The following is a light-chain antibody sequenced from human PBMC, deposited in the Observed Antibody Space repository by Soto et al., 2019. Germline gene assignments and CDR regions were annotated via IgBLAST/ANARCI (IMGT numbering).Light chain of an antibody. Sequence: DIQMTQSPSTLSASVGDRVTITCRASQGIDSSFAWYQQKPGRAPKLLINAASMLQNGVPSRFSGSGSGTDFTLTISRLQPEDIATYYCQQLDSYLPFGQGTRLEIK. CDR3: QQLDSYLP. V-gene: IGKV1-9*01. J-gene: IGKJ5*01. CDR1: QGIDSS. CDR2: AAS.